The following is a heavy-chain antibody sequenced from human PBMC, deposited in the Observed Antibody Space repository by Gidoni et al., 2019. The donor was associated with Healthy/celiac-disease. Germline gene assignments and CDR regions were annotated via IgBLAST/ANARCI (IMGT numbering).Heavy chain of an antibody. CDR3: ARTSGYLFDY. V-gene: IGHV4-59*08. CDR2: IYYSGST. J-gene: IGHJ4*02. CDR1: GGSISSYY. Sequence: QVQLQESGTGLVKPSETLSLTCTVAGGSISSYYWSWIRQPPGKGLEWMGYIYYSGSTNYTPSLKSLVTISVDTSKNQFSLKLSSVTAADTAVYYCARTSGYLFDYWGQGTLVTVSS. D-gene: IGHD3-22*01.